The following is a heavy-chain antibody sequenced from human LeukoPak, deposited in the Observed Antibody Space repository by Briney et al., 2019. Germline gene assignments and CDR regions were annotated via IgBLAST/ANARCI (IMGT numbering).Heavy chain of an antibody. J-gene: IGHJ4*02. CDR1: GFAFSSYS. V-gene: IGHV3-48*04. CDR2: ISSSGSTI. CDR3: ARDEYSSGWYRGVFDY. Sequence: GGSLRLSCAASGFAFSSYSMNWVRQAPGKGLEWVSYISSSGSTIYYADSVKGRFTISRDNAKNSLYLQMNSLRAEDTAVYYCARDEYSSGWYRGVFDYWGQGTLVTVSS. D-gene: IGHD6-19*01.